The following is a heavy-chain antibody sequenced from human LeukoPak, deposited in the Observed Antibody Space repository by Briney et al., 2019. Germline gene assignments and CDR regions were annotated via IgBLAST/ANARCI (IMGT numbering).Heavy chain of an antibody. CDR3: ARGQRDYGDY. CDR2: INPNSGGT. CDR1: GYTFTGYY. V-gene: IGHV1-2*02. J-gene: IGHJ4*02. Sequence: ASAKVSCKASGYTFTGYYMHWVRQAPGQGLEWMGWINPNSGGTNYALKLQGRVTMTRDTSISTAYMELSRLRSDDTAVYYCARGQRDYGDYWGQGTLVTVSS.